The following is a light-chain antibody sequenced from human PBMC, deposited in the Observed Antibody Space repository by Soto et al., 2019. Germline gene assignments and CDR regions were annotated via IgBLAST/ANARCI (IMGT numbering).Light chain of an antibody. CDR2: DVS. J-gene: IGLJ2*01. CDR3: SSYTSSSTLDVV. V-gene: IGLV2-14*01. CDR1: SSDVGGYNY. Sequence: QSALTQPASVSGSPGQSITISCTGTSSDVGGYNYVSWYQQHPGKAPKLMIYDVSNLPSGVSNRFSGSKSGNTASLPISGLQAEDEAAYYCSSYTSSSTLDVVFGGGTKLTVL.